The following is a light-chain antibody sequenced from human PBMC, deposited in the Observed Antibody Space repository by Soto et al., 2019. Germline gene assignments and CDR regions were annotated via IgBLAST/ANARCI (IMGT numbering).Light chain of an antibody. CDR3: QQYGSSPRT. CDR1: QAISSNY. V-gene: IGKV3-20*01. CDR2: GAF. J-gene: IGKJ1*01. Sequence: EIVMTQSPATLSVSPGERATLSCRASQAISSNYLAWYQQKPGQAPRLLIYGAFKRATGIPDRFSGSGSGTDFTLTISRMEPEDFAVYCCQQYGSSPRTFGQGTKVDIK.